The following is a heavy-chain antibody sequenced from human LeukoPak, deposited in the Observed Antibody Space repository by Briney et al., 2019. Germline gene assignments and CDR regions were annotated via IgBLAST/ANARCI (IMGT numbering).Heavy chain of an antibody. CDR2: ISAYNGNT. CDR3: ARDLSDYVWGSYRSYNWFDP. J-gene: IGHJ5*02. Sequence: ASVKVSCKASGYTFTGYGISWVRQAPGQGLEWMGWISAYNGNTNYAQKLQGRVTMTTDTSTSTAYMELRSLRSDDTAVYYCARDLSDYVWGSYRSYNWFDPWGQGTLVTVSS. V-gene: IGHV1-18*01. CDR1: GYTFTGYG. D-gene: IGHD3-16*02.